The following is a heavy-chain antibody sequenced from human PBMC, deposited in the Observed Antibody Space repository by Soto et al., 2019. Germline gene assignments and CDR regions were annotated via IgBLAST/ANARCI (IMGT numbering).Heavy chain of an antibody. D-gene: IGHD2-2*01. CDR2: INPNSGGT. Sequence: ASVKVSCKASGYTFTGYYMHWARQAPGQGLEWMGWINPNSGGTNYAQKFQGRVTMTRDTSINTAYMELSRLRSDDTAVYYCARVGGGYCSSTSCPLRDWGQGTLVTVSS. V-gene: IGHV1-2*02. CDR1: GYTFTGYY. J-gene: IGHJ4*02. CDR3: ARVGGGYCSSTSCPLRD.